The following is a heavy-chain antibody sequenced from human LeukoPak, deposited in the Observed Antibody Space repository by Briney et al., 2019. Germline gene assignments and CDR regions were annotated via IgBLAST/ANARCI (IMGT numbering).Heavy chain of an antibody. Sequence: PGGSLRLSCAASGFTFSSYSMNWVRQAPGKGLEWVSSISSSSSYIYYADSVKGRFTISRDNAKNSLYLQMNSLRAEDTAVYYCARDTTWYSSSWYFSNNYYGMDVWGQGTTDTVSS. V-gene: IGHV3-21*01. CDR1: GFTFSSYS. J-gene: IGHJ6*02. CDR2: ISSSSSYI. CDR3: ARDTTWYSSSWYFSNNYYGMDV. D-gene: IGHD6-13*01.